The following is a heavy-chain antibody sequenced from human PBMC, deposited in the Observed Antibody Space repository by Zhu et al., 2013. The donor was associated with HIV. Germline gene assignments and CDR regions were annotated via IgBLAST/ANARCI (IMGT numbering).Heavy chain of an antibody. CDR3: ARADNILGDGYNWNYYYYYGMDV. V-gene: IGHV1-69*01. CDR1: GGTFSSYA. D-gene: IGHD5-12*01. J-gene: IGHJ6*02. Sequence: QVQLVQSGAEVKKPGSSVKVSCKASGGTFSSYAISWVRQAPGQGLEWMGGIIPIFGTANYAQKFQGRVTITADESTSTAYMELSSLRSEDTAVYYCARADNILGDGYNWNYYYYYGMDVWGQGTTVTVSS. CDR2: IIPIFGTA.